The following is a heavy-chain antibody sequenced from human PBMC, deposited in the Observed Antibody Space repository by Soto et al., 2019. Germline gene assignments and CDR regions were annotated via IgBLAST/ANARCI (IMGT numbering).Heavy chain of an antibody. CDR2: ISSSGSTI. V-gene: IGHV3-48*03. CDR1: GFTFSSYE. J-gene: IGHJ5*02. Sequence: EVQLVESGGGLVQPGGSLRLSCAASGFTFSSYEMNWVRQAPGKGLEWVSYISSSGSTIYYADSVKGRFTISRDNAKNSLYLQMNSLRAEDTAVYYCARDCPPGAPSYYDIPNWFDPWGQGTLVTVSS. CDR3: ARDCPPGAPSYYDIPNWFDP. D-gene: IGHD3-9*01.